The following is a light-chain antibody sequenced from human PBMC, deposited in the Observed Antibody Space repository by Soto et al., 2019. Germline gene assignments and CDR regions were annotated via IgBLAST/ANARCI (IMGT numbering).Light chain of an antibody. J-gene: IGLJ1*01. Sequence: QSVLTQPTSVTGFPGRSITISCPGTSSDVGGYNYVSWYQHHPGKAPKLMICNVSDRPSGVSNRFSGSKSGNTASLTISGLQAEDEADYYCSSYTTSSTPWVFGTGTKVTVL. CDR3: SSYTTSSTPWV. CDR2: NVS. CDR1: SSDVGGYNY. V-gene: IGLV2-14*03.